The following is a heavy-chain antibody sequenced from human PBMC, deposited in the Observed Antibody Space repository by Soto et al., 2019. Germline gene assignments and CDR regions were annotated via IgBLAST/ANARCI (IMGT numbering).Heavy chain of an antibody. J-gene: IGHJ3*02. CDR1: GFTFSSYW. CDR3: ARRGYSSSWYETPVGI. Sequence: PGGSLRLSCAASGFTFSSYWMHWVRQAPGKGLVWVSRINSDGSSTSYADSVKGRFTISRDNAKNTLYLQMNSLRAEDTAVYYCARRGYSSSWYETPVGIWGQGIMVTVSS. D-gene: IGHD6-13*01. CDR2: INSDGSST. V-gene: IGHV3-74*01.